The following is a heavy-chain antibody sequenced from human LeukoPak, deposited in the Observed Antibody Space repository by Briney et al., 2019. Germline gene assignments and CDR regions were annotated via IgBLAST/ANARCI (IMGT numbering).Heavy chain of an antibody. J-gene: IGHJ5*02. CDR3: ARGVNTAILTDWFDP. V-gene: IGHV5-51*01. CDR1: GYSFTSYW. D-gene: IGHD5-18*01. CDR2: IYPGDSDT. Sequence: GESLKISCKGFGYSFTSYWIAWVRQMPGKGLEWMGIIYPGDSDTRYSPSFQGQVTISADKSISTAYLQWSSLKASDTAMYYCARGVNTAILTDWFDPWGQGTLVTVSS.